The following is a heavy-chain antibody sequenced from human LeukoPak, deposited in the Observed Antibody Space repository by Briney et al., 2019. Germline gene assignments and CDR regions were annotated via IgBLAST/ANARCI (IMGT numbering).Heavy chain of an antibody. CDR3: ARDYPGNSRSIAVGRNYYYYGMDV. J-gene: IGHJ6*02. Sequence: ASVKVSCKASGYTFTSSGISWVRQAPGQGLEWMGWISAYNGNTNYAQKIQGRFTMTTDTSTSTVYMELRSLRSDDTAVYYCARDYPGNSRSIAVGRNYYYYGMDVWGQGTTVTVSS. CDR1: GYTFTSSG. V-gene: IGHV1-18*01. D-gene: IGHD6-19*01. CDR2: ISAYNGNT.